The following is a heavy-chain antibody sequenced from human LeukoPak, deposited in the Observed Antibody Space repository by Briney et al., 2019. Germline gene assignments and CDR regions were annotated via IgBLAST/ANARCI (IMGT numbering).Heavy chain of an antibody. D-gene: IGHD2-15*01. CDR2: IFYSGST. CDR3: ARSSVVVAATPRFDP. CDR1: GGSISSGDYY. Sequence: SETLSLTCTVSGGSISSGDYYWSWIRQPPGKGLEWIGHIFYSGSTYYNPSLKSRVTISVDTSKNQFSLKLSSVTAADTAVYYCARSSVVVAATPRFDPWGQGTLVTVSS. J-gene: IGHJ5*02. V-gene: IGHV4-30-4*08.